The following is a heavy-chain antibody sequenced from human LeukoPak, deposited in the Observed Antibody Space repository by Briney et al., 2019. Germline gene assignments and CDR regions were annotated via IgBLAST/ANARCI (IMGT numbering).Heavy chain of an antibody. D-gene: IGHD6-19*01. V-gene: IGHV4-59*01. J-gene: IGHJ5*02. CDR1: EFTFSNYA. CDR3: ARTGIAVAGMVDYGFDP. Sequence: PGETLRLSCAASEFTFSNYAMTWVRQAPGKGLEWIGYIYYSGSTNYNPSLKSRVTISVDTSKNQFSLKLSSVTAADTAVYYCARTGIAVAGMVDYGFDPWGQGTLVTVSS. CDR2: IYYSGST.